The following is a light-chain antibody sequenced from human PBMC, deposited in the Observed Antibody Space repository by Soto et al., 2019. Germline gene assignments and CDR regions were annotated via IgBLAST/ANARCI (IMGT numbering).Light chain of an antibody. CDR1: NSDVGRYNS. V-gene: IGLV2-11*01. Sequence: QSVLTQPHSVSGSPGQSVTISCTGTNSDVGRYNSVSWYQQLPCKAPQLIISAVRQRPSGVPDRFSGSKSGNTASLTISGLQTDDEADYFCFSYTANDNWVFGGGTQLTVL. CDR2: AVR. CDR3: FSYTANDNWV. J-gene: IGLJ7*01.